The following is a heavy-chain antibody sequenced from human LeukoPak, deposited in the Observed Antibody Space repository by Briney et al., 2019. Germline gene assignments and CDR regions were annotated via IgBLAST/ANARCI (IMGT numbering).Heavy chain of an antibody. Sequence: GASVKVSCKASGYTSTGYYMHWVRQAPGQGLEWMGRINPDSGGTNYAQKFQGRVTMTRDTSISTAYMELSRLRSDDTAVYYCARDMADCSGGSCRPWGQGTLVTVSS. CDR3: ARDMADCSGGSCRP. J-gene: IGHJ5*02. CDR1: GYTSTGYY. CDR2: INPDSGGT. V-gene: IGHV1-2*06. D-gene: IGHD2-15*01.